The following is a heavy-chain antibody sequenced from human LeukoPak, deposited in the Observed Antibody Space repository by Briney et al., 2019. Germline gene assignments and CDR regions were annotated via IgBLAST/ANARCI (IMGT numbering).Heavy chain of an antibody. V-gene: IGHV1-18*01. CDR2: ISAYNGNT. CDR3: ARDSDTAMVPFDY. Sequence: ASVKVSRKPSVYTFTSYGISWVRQAPGQGVERMGWISAYNGNTNYAQKLQGRVTMTTDTSTSTAYMELRSLRSDDTAVYYCARDSDTAMVPFDYWGQGTLVTVSS. J-gene: IGHJ4*02. D-gene: IGHD5-18*01. CDR1: VYTFTSYG.